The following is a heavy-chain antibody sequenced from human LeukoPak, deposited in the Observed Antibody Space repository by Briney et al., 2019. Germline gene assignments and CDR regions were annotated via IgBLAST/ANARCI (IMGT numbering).Heavy chain of an antibody. CDR2: ISSSGSTI. CDR1: GFTFSDYY. V-gene: IGHV3-11*01. D-gene: IGHD3-3*01. J-gene: IGHJ6*03. CDR3: ARESADYGIWSAPKGYYYMDV. Sequence: GGTLRLSCAASGFTFSDYYMSWIRQAPGKGLEWVSYISSSGSTIYYADSMKGRVTISRDTAKNSLYLQMNSLRAEDTAVYYCARESADYGIWSAPKGYYYMDVWGKGTTVTVSS.